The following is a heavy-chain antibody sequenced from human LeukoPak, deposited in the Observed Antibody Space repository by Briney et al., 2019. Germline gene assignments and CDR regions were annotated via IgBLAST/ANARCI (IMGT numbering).Heavy chain of an antibody. D-gene: IGHD6-6*01. CDR3: ARGPDSSSPGDAFDI. J-gene: IGHJ3*02. Sequence: PSETPSLTCTVSGGSISSYYWSWIRQPAGKGLEWIGRIYTSGSTNYNPSLKSRVTMSVDTSKNQFSLKLSSVTAADTAVYYCARGPDSSSPGDAFDIWGQGTMVTVSS. CDR2: IYTSGST. CDR1: GGSISSYY. V-gene: IGHV4-4*07.